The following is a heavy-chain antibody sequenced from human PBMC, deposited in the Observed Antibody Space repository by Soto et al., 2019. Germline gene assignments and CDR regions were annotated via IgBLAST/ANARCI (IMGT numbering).Heavy chain of an antibody. J-gene: IGHJ5*02. CDR2: ISSNGGST. D-gene: IGHD3-22*01. CDR1: GFTFSSYA. V-gene: IGHV3-64D*06. CDR3: VKPTYYYDSSGFKPHNWFAP. Sequence: GGSLRLSCSASGFTFSSYAMHWVRQAPGKGLEYVSAISSNGGSTYYADSVKGRFTISRDNSKNTLYLQMSSLRAEDTAVYYCVKPTYYYDSSGFKPHNWFAPWGQGTLVTVSS.